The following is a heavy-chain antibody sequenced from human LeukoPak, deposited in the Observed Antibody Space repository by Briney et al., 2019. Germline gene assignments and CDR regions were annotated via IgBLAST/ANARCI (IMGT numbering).Heavy chain of an antibody. CDR2: ISSGSTI. CDR1: GFTFSSYE. V-gene: IGHV3-48*03. J-gene: IGHJ4*02. D-gene: IGHD6-19*01. CDR3: ARESIAVAGAPFDY. Sequence: GGSLRLSCAASGFTFSSYEMNWVRQAPGKGLEWVSYISSGSTIYDADSVKGRFTISRDNAKHSLYLQMNSLRAEDTAVYYCARESIAVAGAPFDYWGQGTLVTVSS.